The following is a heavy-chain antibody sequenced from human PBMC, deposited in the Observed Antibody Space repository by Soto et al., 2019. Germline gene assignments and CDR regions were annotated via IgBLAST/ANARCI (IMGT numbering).Heavy chain of an antibody. V-gene: IGHV3-30*14. CDR1: GFTFSSYA. Sequence: QVQLVESGGGVVQPGRSLRLSCAASGFTFSSYAMHWVRQDPGKGLEWVAVISYEGSNKYYADSVKGRFTISRDNSKNTLYLQMNSLRAEDTAVYYCAREARIAAPFLDYGGQGTVVTVSS. CDR2: ISYEGSNK. D-gene: IGHD6-6*01. CDR3: AREARIAAPFLDY. J-gene: IGHJ4*02.